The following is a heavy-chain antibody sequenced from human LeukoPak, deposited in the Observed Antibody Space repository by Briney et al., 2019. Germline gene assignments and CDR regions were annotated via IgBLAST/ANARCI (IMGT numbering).Heavy chain of an antibody. Sequence: ASVKVSCKASGYTFTSYGISWVRQAPGQGLEWMGWISAYNGNTNYAQKFQGRVTITRNTSISTAYMELSSLRSEDTAVYYCARRVVRQYSSGWYSDFDYWGQGTLVTVSS. CDR1: GYTFTSYG. CDR2: ISAYNGNT. D-gene: IGHD6-19*01. J-gene: IGHJ4*02. CDR3: ARRVVRQYSSGWYSDFDY. V-gene: IGHV1-18*01.